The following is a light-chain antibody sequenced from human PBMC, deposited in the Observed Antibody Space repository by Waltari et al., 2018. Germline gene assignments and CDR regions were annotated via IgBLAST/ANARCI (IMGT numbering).Light chain of an antibody. CDR1: SSDIGGYNG. J-gene: IGLJ2*01. Sequence: QSALTQPPSVSKSLGQSVTISCPGTSSDIGGYNGVSWYQQQSGTAPRLLIYEVSKRPSGVSDRFSGSKSDNTASLTISGLQAEDEADYYCGSYRSGSTVLFGGGTRLTVL. CDR3: GSYRSGSTVL. V-gene: IGLV2-18*02. CDR2: EVS.